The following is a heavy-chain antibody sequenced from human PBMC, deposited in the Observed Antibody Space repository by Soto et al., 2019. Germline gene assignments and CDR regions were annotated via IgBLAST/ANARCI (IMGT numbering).Heavy chain of an antibody. Sequence: QVQLQESGPGLVKPSEPLSLTCTVSGGSISKHYWRWIRQPPGKGLGWIGYIYYNANTNYNPSLMSRVTMSVDTSKNQIALKLSSVPAADTAVYYCTRANWYSEYWGQGTLVTVSS. CDR3: TRANWYSEY. J-gene: IGHJ4*02. CDR1: GGSISKHY. CDR2: IYYNANT. D-gene: IGHD7-27*01. V-gene: IGHV4-59*11.